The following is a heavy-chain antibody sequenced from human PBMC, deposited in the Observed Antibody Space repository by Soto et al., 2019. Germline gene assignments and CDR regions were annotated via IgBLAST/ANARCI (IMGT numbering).Heavy chain of an antibody. CDR3: ARNYDYVWGSYRYTPYYFDY. V-gene: IGHV3-7*03. CDR1: GFTFSSYW. D-gene: IGHD3-16*02. CDR2: IKQDGSEK. J-gene: IGHJ4*02. Sequence: GGSLRLSCAASGFTFSSYWMSWVRQAPGKGLEWVANIKQDGSEKYYVDSVKGRFTISRDNAKNSLYLQMNSLRAEDTAVYYCARNYDYVWGSYRYTPYYFDYWGQGTLVTVSS.